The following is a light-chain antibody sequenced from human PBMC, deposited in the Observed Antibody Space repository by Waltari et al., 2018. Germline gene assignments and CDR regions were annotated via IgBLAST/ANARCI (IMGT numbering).Light chain of an antibody. V-gene: IGLV2-8*01. CDR3: SSYAGSNNVI. Sequence: QSALTQPPSASGSPGQSVTISCTGTSSDVGAYNFVSWYHQHPGKAPKLIIYWVGKRPSGVPHRFPGSTSGNAASLTVSGLQAEDEADYYCSSYAGSNNVIFGGGTKLTVL. CDR1: SSDVGAYNF. CDR2: WVG. J-gene: IGLJ2*01.